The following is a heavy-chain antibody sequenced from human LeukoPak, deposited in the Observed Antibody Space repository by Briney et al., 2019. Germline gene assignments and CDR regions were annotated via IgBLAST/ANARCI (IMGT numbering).Heavy chain of an antibody. CDR2: INPKSGVT. CDR3: ARALGNYYDSTVYQAY. Sequence: ASTKVSCNTSGYTFTDYYIHWVRQAPGQGLEWMGWINPKSGVTNYAQNFQDRVTLTSDTSISTAYMDLSGLTSGDTAVYYCARALGNYYDSTVYQAYWGQGHLVTVSS. CDR1: GYTFTDYY. J-gene: IGHJ4*02. V-gene: IGHV1-2*02. D-gene: IGHD3-22*01.